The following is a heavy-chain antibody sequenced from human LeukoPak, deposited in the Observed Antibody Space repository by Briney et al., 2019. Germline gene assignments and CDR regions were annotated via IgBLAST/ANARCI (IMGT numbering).Heavy chain of an antibody. J-gene: IGHJ4*02. CDR2: IYPGDSDT. V-gene: IGHV5-51*01. D-gene: IGHD3-22*01. CDR3: ERQVRDSSGYYSYYFDY. Sequence: GESLKISCKGSGYSFTTYWIGWVRQMPGRGLDWMGIIYPGDSDTRYSPSFQGQVTTSADKSISTAYLQWSSLKASDTAMYYCERQVRDSSGYYSYYFDYWGQGTLVTVSS. CDR1: GYSFTTYW.